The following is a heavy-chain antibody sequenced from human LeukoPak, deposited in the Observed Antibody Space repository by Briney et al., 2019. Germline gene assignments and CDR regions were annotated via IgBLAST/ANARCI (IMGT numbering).Heavy chain of an antibody. CDR1: GGSISSYY. CDR2: IYYSGST. CDR3: ARESVYSSGWVAFDI. V-gene: IGHV4-59*01. J-gene: IGHJ3*02. Sequence: SETLSLTCTVSGGSISSYYWSWIRQPPGKGLEWIGYIYYSGSTNYNPSLKSRVTISVDTSKNQFSLKLSSVTAADTAVYYCARESVYSSGWVAFDIWGQGTMVTVSS. D-gene: IGHD6-19*01.